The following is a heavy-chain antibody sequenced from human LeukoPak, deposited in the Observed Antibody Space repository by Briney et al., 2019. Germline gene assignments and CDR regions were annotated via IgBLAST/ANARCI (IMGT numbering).Heavy chain of an antibody. Sequence: GGSLRLSCAASGFTFSSYEMNWVRQAPGKGLEWVSYISSSGSTIYYADSVNGRFTISRDNAKNMLYLQMNSLRAEDTAVYYCARDFLHLGGWGQGTMVTVSS. V-gene: IGHV3-48*03. CDR2: ISSSGSTI. CDR3: ARDFLHLGG. D-gene: IGHD3-16*01. CDR1: GFTFSSYE. J-gene: IGHJ3*01.